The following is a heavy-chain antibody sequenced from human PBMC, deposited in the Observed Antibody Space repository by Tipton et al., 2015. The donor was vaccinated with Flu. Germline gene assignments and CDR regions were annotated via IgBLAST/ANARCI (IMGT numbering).Heavy chain of an antibody. CDR2: ISGSGGST. D-gene: IGHD6-19*01. V-gene: IGHV3-23*01. CDR3: AKDALIAGIAVAGSDY. Sequence: GSLRLSCAASGFTFSSYAMSWVRQAPGKGLGWVSAISGSGGSTYYADSVKGRFTISRDNSKNTLYLQMNSLRAEDTAVYYCAKDALIAGIAVAGSDYWGQGTLVTVSS. CDR1: GFTFSSYA. J-gene: IGHJ4*02.